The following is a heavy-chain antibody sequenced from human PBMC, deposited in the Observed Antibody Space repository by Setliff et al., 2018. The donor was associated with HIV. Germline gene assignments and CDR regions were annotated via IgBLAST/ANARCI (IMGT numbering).Heavy chain of an antibody. Sequence: SVKVSCKASGGTYSSYAISWVRQAPGQGLEWMGGVIPIFGIANYAQKFKGRVTITADKSTSTVYMELRSLRSEDTAVYYCARDHDSSAYTYFDYWGQGTLVTVSS. CDR3: ARDHDSSAYTYFDY. CDR1: GGTYSSYA. J-gene: IGHJ4*02. CDR2: VIPIFGIA. V-gene: IGHV1-69*10. D-gene: IGHD3-22*01.